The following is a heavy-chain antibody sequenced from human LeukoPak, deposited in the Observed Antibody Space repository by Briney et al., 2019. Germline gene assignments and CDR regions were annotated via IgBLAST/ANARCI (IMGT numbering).Heavy chain of an antibody. CDR1: GGSFSGYY. J-gene: IGHJ5*02. CDR3: ARVPDITARPCDT. Sequence: SETLSLTCAVYGGSFSGYYWTLIRQTPGKGLEWIGEISHTGLTGSDPSLKSRVTIFVDSSKKQFSLRMTSVTAADTGVYYCARVPDITARPCDTWGPGTLVTVSS. D-gene: IGHD1-1*01. V-gene: IGHV4-34*01. CDR2: ISHTGLT.